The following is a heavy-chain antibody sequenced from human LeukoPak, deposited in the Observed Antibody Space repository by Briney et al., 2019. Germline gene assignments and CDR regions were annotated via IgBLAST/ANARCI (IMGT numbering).Heavy chain of an antibody. CDR1: GFTFDDYA. J-gene: IGHJ4*02. CDR3: ANSQIWFGESVFDY. V-gene: IGHV3-9*01. CDR2: ISWNSGSI. D-gene: IGHD3-10*01. Sequence: PGRSLRLSCAASGFTFDDYAMHWVRQAPGKGLEWVSGISWNSGSIGYADSVKGRFTISRDNAKNSLYLQMNSLRAEDTALYYCANSQIWFGESVFDYWGQGTLVTVSS.